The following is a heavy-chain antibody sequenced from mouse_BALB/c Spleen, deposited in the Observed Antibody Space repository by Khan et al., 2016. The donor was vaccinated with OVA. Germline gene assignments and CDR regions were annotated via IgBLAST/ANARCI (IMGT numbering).Heavy chain of an antibody. V-gene: IGHV1-84*02. D-gene: IGHD2-4*01. Sequence: VQLQESGPELVKPGASVKISCKASGFTFTGYYINWVKQKPGQGLEWIGWISPGSGNTKYNEKFKGMATLTVDTSSSTAYMQLSSLASEDTAVCFCTKDGDYGLCLLDYWGQGTTLTVSS. CDR3: TKDGDYGLCLLDY. CDR2: ISPGSGNT. CDR1: GFTFTGYY. J-gene: IGHJ2*01.